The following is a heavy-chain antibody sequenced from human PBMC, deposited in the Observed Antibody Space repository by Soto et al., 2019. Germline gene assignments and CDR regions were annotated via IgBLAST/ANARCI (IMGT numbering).Heavy chain of an antibody. V-gene: IGHV1-3*01. D-gene: IGHD5-12*01. CDR3: ARGLRVFDY. CDR1: GYTFTSYA. CDR2: INAGNGNT. Sequence: QVQLVQSGAEVKKPGASVKVSCKASGYTFTSYAMHWVRQAPGQRLEWMGWINAGNGNTKYSQKFQGRVTITRDTPATTADMELSSLRSEDRVVYSGARGLRVFDYGGQGTLVTVSS. J-gene: IGHJ4*02.